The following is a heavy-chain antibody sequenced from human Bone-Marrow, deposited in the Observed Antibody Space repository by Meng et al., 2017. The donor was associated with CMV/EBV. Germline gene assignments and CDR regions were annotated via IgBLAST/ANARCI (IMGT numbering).Heavy chain of an antibody. CDR1: GYTFTGYY. V-gene: IGHV1-2*02. D-gene: IGHD2-2*02. CDR3: ARGSDIVVVPAAIEGYYYYGMDV. J-gene: IGHJ6*02. CDR2: INPNSGGT. Sequence: ASVKVSCKASGYTFTGYYMHWVRQAPGQGLEWMGWINPNSGGTNYAQKFQGRVTMTRDTSISTAYMELSRLRSDDTAVYYCARGSDIVVVPAAIEGYYYYGMDVWSQGTTVTVSS.